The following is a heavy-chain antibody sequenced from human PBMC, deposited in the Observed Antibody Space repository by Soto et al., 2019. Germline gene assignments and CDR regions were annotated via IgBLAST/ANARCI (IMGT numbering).Heavy chain of an antibody. CDR2: ISYSGTT. V-gene: IGHV4-31*03. CDR3: ATGWDLYFHY. Sequence: SETLSLTCTVSGGSISSYASFWSWIRQLPGKGPEWIAFISYSGTTSYNPSLRSRVTISADTSKSQFSLNLTSVTAADTAVYYCATGWDLYFHYWGQGTLVTVSS. J-gene: IGHJ4*02. CDR1: GGSISSYASF. D-gene: IGHD1-26*01.